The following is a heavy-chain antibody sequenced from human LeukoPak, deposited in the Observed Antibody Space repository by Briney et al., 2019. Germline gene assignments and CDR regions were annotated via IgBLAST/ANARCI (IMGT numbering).Heavy chain of an antibody. V-gene: IGHV3-23*01. J-gene: IGHJ4*02. CDR1: GFTFSNYG. CDR2: ISGSGGTT. Sequence: PGGSLRLSCAASGFTFSNYGMNWVRQAPGKGLEWVSGISGSGGTTYCADSVKGRFTISRDNSKNSLSLQVSSLRAEDTAVYYCAKTNGYYSDWGQGTLVTVSS. CDR3: AKTNGYYSD. D-gene: IGHD3-22*01.